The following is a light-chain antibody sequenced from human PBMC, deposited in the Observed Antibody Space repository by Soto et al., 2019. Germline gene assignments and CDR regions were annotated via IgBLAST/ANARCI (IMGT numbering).Light chain of an antibody. CDR3: SSYTSSSPVV. CDR1: SSDVGGYNY. CDR2: DVS. V-gene: IGLV2-14*01. J-gene: IGLJ2*01. Sequence: QSALTQPASVSGSPGQSITISCTGTSSDVGGYNYVSWYQQHPGKAPKLMIYDVSNRPSVVSNRFSGSKSGNTASLTISGLQAEDEADYYCSSYTSSSPVVFGGGTQLTVL.